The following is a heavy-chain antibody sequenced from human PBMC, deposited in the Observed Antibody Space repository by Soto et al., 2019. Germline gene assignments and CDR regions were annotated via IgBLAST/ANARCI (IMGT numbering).Heavy chain of an antibody. CDR1: GRSISSSSYY. V-gene: IGHV4-39*01. D-gene: IGHD3-10*01. CDR3: AGTMVRGVIAGNVFDY. J-gene: IGHJ4*02. CDR2: IYYSGST. Sequence: QLQLQESGPGLVKPSETLSLTCTVSGRSISSSSYYWGWIRQPPGKGLEWIWSIYYSGSTYYNPSPKSRVTISVDTSKNRSSLKLGSVTAADTAVYYCAGTMVRGVIAGNVFDYLCQGTLVTVSS.